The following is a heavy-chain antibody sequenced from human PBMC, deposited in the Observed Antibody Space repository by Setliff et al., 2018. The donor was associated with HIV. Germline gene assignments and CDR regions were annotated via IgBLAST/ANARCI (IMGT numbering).Heavy chain of an antibody. J-gene: IGHJ6*02. CDR2: IYTSGST. Sequence: PSETLSLTCTVSGGSISSGSCYWSWIRQPAGKGLEWIGRIYTSGSTNYNPSLKSRVTISVDTSKNQFSLKLSSVTAADTAVYYCARAAVTTFYYYYGMDVWGQGTTVTVSS. CDR3: ARAAVTTFYYYYGMDV. V-gene: IGHV4-61*02. CDR1: GGSISSGSCY. D-gene: IGHD4-17*01.